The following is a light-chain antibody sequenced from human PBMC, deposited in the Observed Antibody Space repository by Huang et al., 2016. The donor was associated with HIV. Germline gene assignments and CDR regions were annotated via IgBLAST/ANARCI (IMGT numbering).Light chain of an antibody. V-gene: IGKV3D-15*01. CDR1: QSVSRN. Sequence: EIVMTQSPATLSVSPGERATLSCRASQSVSRNLAWYQQKPAQAPRRLIYGASTRATGIPARFRGSGSGTEFTLTISSLQSEDFAVYYCLQYNSWPPVTFGQGTRLEIK. J-gene: IGKJ5*01. CDR2: GAS. CDR3: LQYNSWPPVT.